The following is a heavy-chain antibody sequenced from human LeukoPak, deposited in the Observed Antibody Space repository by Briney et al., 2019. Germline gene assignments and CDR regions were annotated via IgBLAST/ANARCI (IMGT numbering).Heavy chain of an antibody. CDR1: GGSISNYY. Sequence: SETLSLTCTVSGGSISNYYWSWIRQPPGKGLEWIAYIYYSGSTNYNPSLKSRVTISVDTSKNQFSLKLSSVTAADTAVYYCARRGLRLGELSGFDYWGQGTLVTVSS. CDR3: ARRGLRLGELSGFDY. D-gene: IGHD3-16*02. J-gene: IGHJ4*02. CDR2: IYYSGST. V-gene: IGHV4-59*01.